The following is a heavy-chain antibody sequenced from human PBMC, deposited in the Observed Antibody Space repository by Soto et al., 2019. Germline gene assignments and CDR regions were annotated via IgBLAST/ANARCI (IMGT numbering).Heavy chain of an antibody. D-gene: IGHD3-3*01. CDR3: ARERWSANAY. V-gene: IGHV3-21*01. CDR1: GFTFSSYS. Sequence: EVQLVESGGGLVKPGGSLRLSCAASGFTFSSYSMNWVRQAPGKGLEWVSSISSSSSYIYYADSVKGRFTISRDNAKNSLYLKMNSLRAEDTAVYYCARERWSANAYWGQGTLVTVSS. CDR2: ISSSSSYI. J-gene: IGHJ4*02.